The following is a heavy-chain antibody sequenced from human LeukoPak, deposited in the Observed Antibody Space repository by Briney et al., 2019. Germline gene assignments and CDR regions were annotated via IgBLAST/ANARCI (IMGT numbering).Heavy chain of an antibody. D-gene: IGHD4-23*01. Sequence: PSETLSLTCTVSGGSISSGSYYWGWIRQPPGKGLEWIGSIYYSGSTYYNPSLKSRVTISVDTSKNQFSLKLSSVTATDTAVYYCTRLSLTVVTAWAYWGQEPWSPSPQ. V-gene: IGHV4-39*01. CDR2: IYYSGST. J-gene: IGHJ4*01. CDR3: TRLSLTVVTAWAY. CDR1: GGSISSGSYY.